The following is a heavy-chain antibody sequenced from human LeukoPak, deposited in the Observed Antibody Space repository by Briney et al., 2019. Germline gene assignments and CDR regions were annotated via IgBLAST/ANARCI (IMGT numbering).Heavy chain of an antibody. CDR3: ARVSCTGGSCKPYSYYDMDV. J-gene: IGHJ6*02. D-gene: IGHD2-15*01. CDR2: IWYYGSDK. V-gene: IGHV3-33*01. Sequence: GRSLRLSCAASGFTFSFSTYVMHWVRQAPGKGLEWVAIIWYYGSDKYYAHSVKGRFTISRDNSKNTLYLQMNSLRAEDTAVYYCARVSCTGGSCKPYSYYDMDVWGQGTTVTVSS. CDR1: GFTFSFSTYV.